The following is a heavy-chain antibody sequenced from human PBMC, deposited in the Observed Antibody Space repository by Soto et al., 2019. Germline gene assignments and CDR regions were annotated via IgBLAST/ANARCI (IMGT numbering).Heavy chain of an antibody. V-gene: IGHV5-51*01. CDR3: ARHLVDRALYCSGGSCYRFAFDI. CDR2: IYPGDSDT. D-gene: IGHD2-15*01. Sequence: GESLKISRKGSGYSFINYWIGWVRQMPGKGLKWMGIIYPGDSDTRYSPSFQGQVTISVDKSISTAYLQWSSLKASDTAMYYCARHLVDRALYCSGGSCYRFAFDIGGQETMDTASS. J-gene: IGHJ3*02. CDR1: GYSFINYW.